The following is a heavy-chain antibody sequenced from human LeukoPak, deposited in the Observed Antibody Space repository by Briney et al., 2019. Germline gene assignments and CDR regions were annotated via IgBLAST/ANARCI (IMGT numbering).Heavy chain of an antibody. CDR2: TGLYGDGE. J-gene: IGHJ5*02. CDR1: GFTLRTFG. Sequence: PGGSLRLSCVASGFTLRTFGMAWVRQAPGKGLEWVAHTGLYGDGEYAESVRGRFTISRDDAKSSVYLEMNSLRAEDTALYYCARWNYAYDRWGQGTLVTVSS. CDR3: ARWNYAYDR. V-gene: IGHV3-7*01. D-gene: IGHD1-7*01.